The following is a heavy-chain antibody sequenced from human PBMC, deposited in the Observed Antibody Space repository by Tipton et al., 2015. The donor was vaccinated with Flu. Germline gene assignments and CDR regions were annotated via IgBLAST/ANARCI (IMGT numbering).Heavy chain of an antibody. CDR2: IQEDGSEK. CDR3: ARDKGYSCFDY. Sequence: SLRLSCAGSGFTFSSYWMSWVRQAPGKGLGWVANIQEDGSEKNYVDSMKGRLTISRDNAKNSVYLQMNSLRAEDTAVYYCARDKGYSCFDYWGLGTLVTVSS. D-gene: IGHD4-11*01. V-gene: IGHV3-7*01. J-gene: IGHJ4*02. CDR1: GFTFSSYW.